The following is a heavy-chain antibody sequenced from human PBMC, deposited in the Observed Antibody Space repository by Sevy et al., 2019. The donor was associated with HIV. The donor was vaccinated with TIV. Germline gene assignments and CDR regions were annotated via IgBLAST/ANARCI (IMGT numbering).Heavy chain of an antibody. CDR1: SGSISTYY. J-gene: IGHJ4*02. Sequence: SETLSLTCTVSSGSISTYYWSWIRQPPGKGLEWIGYIYYTGSTNYNPSLKSLVTISVDTSKNQFSLKLSSVTAAETSVYYCARGTPPSVAAQRPYTFDYWGQGPLVTVSS. CDR3: ARGTPPSVAAQRPYTFDY. CDR2: IYYTGST. D-gene: IGHD6-19*01. V-gene: IGHV4-59*01.